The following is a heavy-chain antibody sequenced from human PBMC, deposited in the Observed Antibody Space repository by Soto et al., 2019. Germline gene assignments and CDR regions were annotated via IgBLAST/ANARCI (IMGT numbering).Heavy chain of an antibody. CDR1: GYNFSTYW. CDR3: VGGWDSNF. V-gene: IGHV5-51*01. CDR2: IHPPDSDT. J-gene: IGHJ4*02. D-gene: IGHD6-19*01. Sequence: PGESLKISCKGFGYNFSTYWIGWVRQMPGQGLEWMGIIHPPDSDTRYSPSFQGQVTISADKSISTAYLQWSSLKASDTAMYYCVGGWDSNFWGQGTLVTVSS.